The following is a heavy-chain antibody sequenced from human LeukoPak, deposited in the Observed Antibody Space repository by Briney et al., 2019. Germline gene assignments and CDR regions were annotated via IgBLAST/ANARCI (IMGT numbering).Heavy chain of an antibody. D-gene: IGHD3-22*01. Sequence: MASETLSLTCAVYGGSFSGYYWSWIRQPPGKGLEWIGEINHSGSTNYNPSLKSRVTIAVDTSKNQFSLTLSSVTAADTAVYYCARTRARITMIVVAPPHAFDIWGQGTMVTVSS. J-gene: IGHJ3*02. V-gene: IGHV4-34*01. CDR1: GGSFSGYY. CDR2: INHSGST. CDR3: ARTRARITMIVVAPPHAFDI.